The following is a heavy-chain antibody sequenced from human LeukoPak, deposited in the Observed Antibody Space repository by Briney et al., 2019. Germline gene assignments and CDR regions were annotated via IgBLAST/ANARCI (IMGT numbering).Heavy chain of an antibody. J-gene: IGHJ4*02. V-gene: IGHV4-34*01. CDR2: INHSGST. CDR3: ARWNYDILTGYPHYFDY. D-gene: IGHD3-9*01. CDR1: GPFFYGYY. Sequence: SETLSLTCPVCGPFFYGYYWSCIRQPPGKALEWIGEINHSGSTNYNPSLKSRVTISVDTSKNQFSLKLSSVTAADTAVYYCARWNYDILTGYPHYFDYWGQGTLVTVSS.